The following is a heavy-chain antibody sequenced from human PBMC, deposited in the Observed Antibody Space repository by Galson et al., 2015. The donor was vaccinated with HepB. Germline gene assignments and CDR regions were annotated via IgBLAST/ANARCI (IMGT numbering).Heavy chain of an antibody. J-gene: IGHJ4*02. V-gene: IGHV1-18*01. CDR1: GYTFTNYG. D-gene: IGHD3-10*01. Sequence: SVKVSCKASGYTFTNYGISWVRQAPGQGLEWMGWISAYNGNTNYAQKLQGRVTTTTDTSTSTAYMELRSLRSDDTAVYYCARVSPYGSGSSFDYWGQGTLVTVSS. CDR3: ARVSPYGSGSSFDY. CDR2: ISAYNGNT.